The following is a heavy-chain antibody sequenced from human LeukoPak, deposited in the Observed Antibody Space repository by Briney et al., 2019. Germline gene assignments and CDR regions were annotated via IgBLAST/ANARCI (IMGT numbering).Heavy chain of an antibody. CDR3: ARDYADYVGYFFFDY. Sequence: GGSLRLSCAASGFTFNNYAMNCVRQAPGKGLEWVSCISGGGETTYYADSAKGRFTISRDNSQNTLYLQMNSLRAEDTAVYYCARDYADYVGYFFFDYWGQGTLVSVSS. J-gene: IGHJ4*02. CDR2: ISGGGETT. CDR1: GFTFNNYA. V-gene: IGHV3-23*01. D-gene: IGHD4-17*01.